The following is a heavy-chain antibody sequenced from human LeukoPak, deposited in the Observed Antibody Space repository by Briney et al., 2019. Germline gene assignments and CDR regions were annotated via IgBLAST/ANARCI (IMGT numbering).Heavy chain of an antibody. J-gene: IGHJ6*03. Sequence: SVKVSCKASGGTFSTYAISWVRQAPGQGLEWMGGIIPIFGTANYAQKFQGRVTITTDESTSTAYMELSSLRSEDTAVYYCARAAIAVAPYYYYMDVWGKGTTVTVSS. CDR1: GGTFSTYA. V-gene: IGHV1-69*05. CDR2: IIPIFGTA. D-gene: IGHD6-19*01. CDR3: ARAAIAVAPYYYYMDV.